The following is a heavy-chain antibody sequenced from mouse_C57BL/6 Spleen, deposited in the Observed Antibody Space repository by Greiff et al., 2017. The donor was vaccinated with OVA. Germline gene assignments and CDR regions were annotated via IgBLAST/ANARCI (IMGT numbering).Heavy chain of an antibody. V-gene: IGHV5-16*01. Sequence: EVKVVESEGGLVQPGSSMKLSCTASGFTFSDYYMAWVRQVPEKGLEWVANINYDGSSTYYLDSLKSRFIISRDNAKNILYLQMSSLKSEDTATYYCARGKIYYGNFPYAMDYWGQGTSVTVSS. J-gene: IGHJ4*01. D-gene: IGHD2-1*01. CDR2: INYDGSST. CDR3: ARGKIYYGNFPYAMDY. CDR1: GFTFSDYY.